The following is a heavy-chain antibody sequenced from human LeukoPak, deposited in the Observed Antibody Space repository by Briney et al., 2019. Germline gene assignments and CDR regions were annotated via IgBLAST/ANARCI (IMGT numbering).Heavy chain of an antibody. CDR2: IIPIFGTA. CDR1: GGTFSSYA. CDR3: AREQYSSSDLDY. J-gene: IGHJ4*02. Sequence: SVKVSCKASGGTFSSYAISWVRQAPGQGLEWMGRIIPIFGTANCAQKFQGRVTITTDESTSTAYMELSSLRSEDTAVYYCAREQYSSSDLDYWGQGTLVTVSS. V-gene: IGHV1-69*05. D-gene: IGHD6-6*01.